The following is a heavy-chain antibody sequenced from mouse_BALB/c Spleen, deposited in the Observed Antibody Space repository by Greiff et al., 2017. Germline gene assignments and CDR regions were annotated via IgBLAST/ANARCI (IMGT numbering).Heavy chain of an antibody. CDR1: GYTFTSYW. D-gene: IGHD2-1*01. CDR3: ASYGIWFAY. Sequence: QVQLQQPGAELVKPGASVKLSCKVSGYTFTSYWMHWVKQRPGQGLEWIGEINPSNGRTNYNEKFKSKATLTVDKSSSTAYMQLSSLTSEDSAVYYCASYGIWFAYWGQGTLVTVSA. V-gene: IGHV1S81*02. CDR2: INPSNGRT. J-gene: IGHJ3*01.